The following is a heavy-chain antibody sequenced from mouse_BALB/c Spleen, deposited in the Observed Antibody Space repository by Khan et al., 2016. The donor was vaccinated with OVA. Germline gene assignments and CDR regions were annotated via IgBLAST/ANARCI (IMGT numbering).Heavy chain of an antibody. CDR1: GFTFSNYG. CDR3: ARTPGYYESNYFDY. J-gene: IGHJ2*01. D-gene: IGHD1-1*01. V-gene: IGHV5-9-3*01. CDR2: ISSGGSYT. Sequence: EVELVESGGGLVKPGGSLKFSCAASGFTFSNYGMSWVRQTPEKRLEWVATISSGGSYTYYPASVKGRFTISRANAHNTLYLQMSSLRSEDTAMYYCARTPGYYESNYFDYWGQGTTLTVSS.